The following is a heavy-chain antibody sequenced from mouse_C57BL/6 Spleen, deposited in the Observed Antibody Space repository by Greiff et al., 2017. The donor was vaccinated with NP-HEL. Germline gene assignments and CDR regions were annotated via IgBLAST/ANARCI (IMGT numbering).Heavy chain of an antibody. D-gene: IGHD1-1*01. V-gene: IGHV1-9*01. CDR2: ILPGSGST. Sequence: VQVVESGAELLKPGASVKLSCKATGYTFTGYWIEWVKQRPGHGLEWIGEILPGSGSTNYNEKFKGKATFTADTSSNTAYMQLSSLTTEDSAIYYCARTITTVVAYYAMDYWGQGTSVTVSS. CDR1: GYTFTGYW. CDR3: ARTITTVVAYYAMDY. J-gene: IGHJ4*01.